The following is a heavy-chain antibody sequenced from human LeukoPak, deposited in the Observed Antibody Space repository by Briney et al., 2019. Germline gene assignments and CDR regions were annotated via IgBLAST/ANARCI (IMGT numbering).Heavy chain of an antibody. V-gene: IGHV3-74*01. CDR2: INSDGSTI. CDR1: GFTFSSYW. CDR3: ARALGYSYGYGIY. J-gene: IGHJ4*02. D-gene: IGHD5-18*01. Sequence: GGSLRLSCAASGFTFSSYWMHWVRQAPGKGLEWVSRINSDGSTINYADSVKGRFTVSRDNAKNTMYLQMNSLRAEDSVVYYCARALGYSYGYGIYWGQGTLVTVSS.